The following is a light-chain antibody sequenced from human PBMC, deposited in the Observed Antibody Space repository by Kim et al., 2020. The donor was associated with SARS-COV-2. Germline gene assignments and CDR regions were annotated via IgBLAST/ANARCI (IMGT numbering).Light chain of an antibody. CDR1: SSDVGVYNY. CDR2: EVS. V-gene: IGLV2-8*01. CDR3: SSFAVTKNL. J-gene: IGLJ2*01. Sequence: PGQSVTLSCTGTSSDVGVYNYVSWYQQHPGKPPKLMIYEVSKLPSGVPDRFSGSKSGNTASLTVSGLQAEDEADYYCSSFAVTKNLFGGGTQLTVL.